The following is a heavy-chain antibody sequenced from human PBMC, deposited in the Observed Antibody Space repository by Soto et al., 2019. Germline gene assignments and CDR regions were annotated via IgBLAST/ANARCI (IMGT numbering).Heavy chain of an antibody. V-gene: IGHV3-30*18. J-gene: IGHJ4*02. Sequence: SLRLSCAASGFTFSSYGMHCVRQAPGKGLEWVAVISYDGSNKYYADSVKGRFTISRDNSKNTLYLQMNSLRAEDTAVYYCAKDPRLYYYGSGVYYFDYWGQGTLVTVS. CDR1: GFTFSSYG. D-gene: IGHD3-10*01. CDR2: ISYDGSNK. CDR3: AKDPRLYYYGSGVYYFDY.